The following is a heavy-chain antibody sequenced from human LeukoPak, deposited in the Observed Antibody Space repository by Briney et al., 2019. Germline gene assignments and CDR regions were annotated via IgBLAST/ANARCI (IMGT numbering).Heavy chain of an antibody. CDR2: ISGSGGST. CDR1: GFTFSSYA. J-gene: IGHJ4*02. CDR3: AKDPGYCTNGVCYRYFDY. V-gene: IGHV3-23*01. D-gene: IGHD2-8*01. Sequence: PGGSLRLSCAASGFTFSSYAMSWVRQAPGKGLEWVSAISGSGGSTYYADSVKGRFTISRDNSKNTLYLQMNSLRAEDTAVYYCAKDPGYCTNGVCYRYFDYWGQGTLVTVSS.